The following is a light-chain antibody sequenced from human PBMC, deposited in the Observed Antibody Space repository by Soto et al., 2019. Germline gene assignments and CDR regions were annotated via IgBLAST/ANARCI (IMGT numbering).Light chain of an antibody. V-gene: IGKV3-20*01. Sequence: IVLTQSPATLSLSPGERATLSCRASQTVSSSLAWYQQKPGQAPRLLIYEASNRATGIPDRISGSGSGTDFTLTISRLEPEDFAVYYCQQYGSAPFTFGPGTKVAIK. CDR3: QQYGSAPFT. J-gene: IGKJ3*01. CDR2: EAS. CDR1: QTVSSS.